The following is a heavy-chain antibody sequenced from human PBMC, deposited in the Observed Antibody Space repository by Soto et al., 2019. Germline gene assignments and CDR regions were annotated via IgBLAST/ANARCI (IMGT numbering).Heavy chain of an antibody. Sequence: GGSLRLSCAASGFTFSSYAMSWVRQAPGKGREWVSGINYSGGTTYYADSVKGRFTISRDNSKNTLFLQMNSLRAEDTAIYYCAQDSSIWQYWGQGTLVTVSS. CDR3: AQDSSIWQY. D-gene: IGHD6-13*01. CDR2: INYSGGTT. V-gene: IGHV3-23*01. CDR1: GFTFSSYA. J-gene: IGHJ4*02.